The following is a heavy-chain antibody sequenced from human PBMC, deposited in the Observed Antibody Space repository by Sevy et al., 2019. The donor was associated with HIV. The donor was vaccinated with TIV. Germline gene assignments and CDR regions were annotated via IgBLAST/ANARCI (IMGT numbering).Heavy chain of an antibody. J-gene: IGHJ6*02. CDR1: GGSISSYS. CDR2: IHSGGST. D-gene: IGHD1-1*01. Sequence: SETLSLTCIVSGGSISSYSWSWIRQPAGKGLEWIGRIHSGGSTNYNPSLKSRVTMSLDTSKNQFSLNLSSVSAADTAVYFFARVSPNTERDYYYYAMDVWGQGTTVTVSS. V-gene: IGHV4-4*07. CDR3: ARVSPNTERDYYYYAMDV.